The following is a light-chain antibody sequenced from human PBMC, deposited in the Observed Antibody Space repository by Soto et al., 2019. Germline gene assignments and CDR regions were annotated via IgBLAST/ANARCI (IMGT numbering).Light chain of an antibody. Sequence: EIVMTQSPATLSVSPGERATLSCRASQNINYNLAWYQQRPGQPPTLLIYGAYTRATGIPDRFSGGGSGTEFTLTISSLQSEDSAVYYCHQYNSWPRGTFGPGTKVEIK. J-gene: IGKJ3*01. CDR3: HQYNSWPRGT. V-gene: IGKV3-15*01. CDR1: QNINYN. CDR2: GAY.